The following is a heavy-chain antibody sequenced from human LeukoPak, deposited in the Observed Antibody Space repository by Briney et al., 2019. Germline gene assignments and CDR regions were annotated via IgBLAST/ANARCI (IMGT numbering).Heavy chain of an antibody. V-gene: IGHV1-18*01. CDR1: VYIFTSYG. CDR3: ARGGDHSSGWYFYGMDV. J-gene: IGHJ6*02. CDR2: IGAYNGNT. D-gene: IGHD6-19*01. Sequence: GASVTVSCKASVYIFTSYGISWVGRAPGQGREGMGWIGAYNGNTNYAQKLQGRVTMTKDTSTSTAYMELRSLRSDDTAVYYCARGGDHSSGWYFYGMDVWGQGTTVTVSS.